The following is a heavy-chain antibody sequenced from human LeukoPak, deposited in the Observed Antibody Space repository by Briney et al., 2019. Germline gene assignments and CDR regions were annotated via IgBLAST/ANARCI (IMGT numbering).Heavy chain of an antibody. CDR2: INPNSGGT. D-gene: IGHD6-6*01. CDR1: GYTFTGYY. Sequence: ASVNVSCKASGYTFTGYYMHWVRQAPGQGLEWVGWINPNSGGTNYAQKFQGRVTMTRDTSISTAYMELSRLRSDDTAVYYCARANFEYSSSSESSYYYYYMDVWGKGTTVTVSS. V-gene: IGHV1-2*02. J-gene: IGHJ6*03. CDR3: ARANFEYSSSSESSYYYYYMDV.